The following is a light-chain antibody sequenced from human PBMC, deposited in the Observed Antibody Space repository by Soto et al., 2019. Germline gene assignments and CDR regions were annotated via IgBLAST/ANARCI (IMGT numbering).Light chain of an antibody. CDR2: DAS. CDR1: QSVNNY. J-gene: IGKJ1*01. V-gene: IGKV3-11*01. CDR3: QQRSNWPPT. Sequence: EIVLTQSPATLSLSPGERASLSCRASQSVNNYLAWYQQKPGQAPRLLIYDASNGATGIPARFSGSGSGTDFTLTISSLEPEDFAVYYCQQRSNWPPTFGQGTKVEIK.